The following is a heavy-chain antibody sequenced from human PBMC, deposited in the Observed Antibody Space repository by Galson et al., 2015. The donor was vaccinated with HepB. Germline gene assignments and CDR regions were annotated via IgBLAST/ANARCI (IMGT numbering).Heavy chain of an antibody. V-gene: IGHV3-30*18. CDR3: AKEDGVSRALDY. CDR2: MSDDGSKK. J-gene: IGHJ4*02. Sequence: SLRLSCAASGFTFSRFGMFWVRQAPGKGLEWVSVMSDDGSKKYHADSVKGRFTISRDNSKNTLYLQMNSLRGEDTAVYYCAKEDGVSRALDYWGQGTLVTVSS. D-gene: IGHD2-8*01. CDR1: GFTFSRFG.